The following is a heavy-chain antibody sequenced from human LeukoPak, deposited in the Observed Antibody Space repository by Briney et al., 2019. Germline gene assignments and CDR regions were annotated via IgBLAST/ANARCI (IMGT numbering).Heavy chain of an antibody. V-gene: IGHV4-4*07. D-gene: IGHD3-10*01. CDR3: ARGAMVRGVISKRNWFDP. CDR2: IYTSGST. J-gene: IGHJ5*02. Sequence: SETLSLTCTVSGGSISSYYWSWIRQPAGKGLEWIGRIYTSGSTNYNPSLKSRVTISVDTSKNQFSLQLNSVTPEDTAVYYCARGAMVRGVISKRNWFDPWGQGTLVTVSS. CDR1: GGSISSYY.